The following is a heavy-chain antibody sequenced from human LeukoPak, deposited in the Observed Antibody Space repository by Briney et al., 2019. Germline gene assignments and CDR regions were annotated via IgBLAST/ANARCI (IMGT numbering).Heavy chain of an antibody. D-gene: IGHD4-17*01. CDR2: ISWNSGSI. CDR3: AKAPYGDYENWFDP. J-gene: IGHJ5*02. V-gene: IGHV3-9*01. Sequence: GGSLRLSCAASGFTFDDYAMHWVRQAPGKGLEWVSGISWNSGSIGYADSVKGRFTISRDNAKNSLYLQMNSLRAEDTALYCCAKAPYGDYENWFDPWGQGTLVTVSS. CDR1: GFTFDDYA.